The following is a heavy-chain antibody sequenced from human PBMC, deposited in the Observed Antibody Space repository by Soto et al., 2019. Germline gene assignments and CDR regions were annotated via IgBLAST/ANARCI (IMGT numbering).Heavy chain of an antibody. J-gene: IGHJ6*03. Sequence: SETLSLTCAVYGGSFSGYYWSWIRQPPGKGLEWIGEINHSGSTNYNPSLKSRVTISVDTSKNQFSLKLSSVTAADTAVYYCAREYSSSLMDVWGKGTTVTVSS. CDR1: GGSFSGYY. CDR3: AREYSSSLMDV. V-gene: IGHV4-34*01. CDR2: INHSGST. D-gene: IGHD6-13*01.